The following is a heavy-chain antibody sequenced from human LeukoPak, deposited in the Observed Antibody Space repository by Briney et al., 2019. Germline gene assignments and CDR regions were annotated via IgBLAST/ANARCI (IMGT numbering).Heavy chain of an antibody. D-gene: IGHD2-21*02. CDR1: GFTFSSYA. J-gene: IGHJ4*02. CDR2: ITGSGGST. V-gene: IGHV3-23*01. Sequence: GGSLRLSCAASGFTFSSYAMSWVRQTPGKGLEWVSAITGSGGSTYYADSVKGRFTISRDTSKNTLFLQMNSLRADDTAIYYCTKGGHGDYWGQGTMVTVSS. CDR3: TKGGHGDY.